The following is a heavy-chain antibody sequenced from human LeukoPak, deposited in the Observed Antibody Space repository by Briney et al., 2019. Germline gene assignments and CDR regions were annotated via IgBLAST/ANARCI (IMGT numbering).Heavy chain of an antibody. CDR3: ATFYDSSGYYWFDP. J-gene: IGHJ5*02. V-gene: IGHV1-18*01. CDR2: ISAYNGHT. D-gene: IGHD3-22*01. CDR1: GYTFTSYG. Sequence: ASVKVSCKASGYTFTSYGITWVRQAPGQGPEWMGWISAYNGHTNYAQKPQGRVTMTTDTSTNTGYMELRSLRSDDTAVYYCATFYDSSGYYWFDPWGQGTLVTVSS.